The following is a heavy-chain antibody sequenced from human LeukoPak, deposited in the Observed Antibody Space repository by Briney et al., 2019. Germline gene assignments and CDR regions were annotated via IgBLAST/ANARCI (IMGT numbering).Heavy chain of an antibody. V-gene: IGHV3-30-3*01. D-gene: IGHD3-16*01. J-gene: IGHJ4*02. CDR2: ISYDGNNK. CDR1: GFTFSSYA. CDR3: ATIMHY. Sequence: PGGSLRLSCAASGFTFSSYAMHWVRQAPGKGLEWVAVISYDGNNKYYADSVKGRFTISKDNSKNTLYLQMNSLRAEDTSVYYCATIMHYWGQGTLVTVSS.